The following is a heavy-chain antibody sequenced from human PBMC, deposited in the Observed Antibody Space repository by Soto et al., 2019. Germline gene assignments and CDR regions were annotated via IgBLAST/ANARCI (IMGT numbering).Heavy chain of an antibody. D-gene: IGHD2-15*01. CDR1: GGSISSGGYS. J-gene: IGHJ4*02. CDR2: IYHSGST. Sequence: SETLSLTCAVSGGSISSGGYSWSWIRQPPGKGLEWIGYIYHSGSTYYNPSLKSRVTISVDRSKHQFSLKLSSVTAADTAVYYCARGLVVVAAFDYWGQGTLVTISS. CDR3: ARGLVVVAAFDY. V-gene: IGHV4-30-2*01.